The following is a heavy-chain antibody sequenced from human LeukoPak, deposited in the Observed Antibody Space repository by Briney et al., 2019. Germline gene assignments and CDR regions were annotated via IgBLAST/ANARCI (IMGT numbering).Heavy chain of an antibody. V-gene: IGHV4-4*02. Sequence: QESGPGLVQPSGTLSLTCGVSGGSISSTNWWSWVRQPPGQGLEWIGEISLFGLTNYNPSLKSRVTMSLDKSKNHLSLNLTSVTAADTAVYYCARRTQENRMTTANNWFDPWGQGTLVTVSS. J-gene: IGHJ5*02. CDR1: GGSISSTNW. CDR3: ARRTQENRMTTANNWFDP. CDR2: ISLFGLT. D-gene: IGHD4-17*01.